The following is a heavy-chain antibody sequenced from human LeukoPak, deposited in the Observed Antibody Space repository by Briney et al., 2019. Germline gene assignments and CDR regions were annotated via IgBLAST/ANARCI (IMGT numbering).Heavy chain of an antibody. J-gene: IGHJ3*02. CDR1: GGTFSGYY. CDR3: ASRAVAGAPGAFDI. CDR2: SNDSGGT. V-gene: IGHV4-34*08. D-gene: IGHD6-19*01. Sequence: SETLSLTCAVYGGTFSGYYWSWIRQPPGKRLEWAGESNDSGGTNYNPSLKSRVTISADKSKNQVSLKLTSVTAADTAVYYCASRAVAGAPGAFDIWGQGTMVTVSS.